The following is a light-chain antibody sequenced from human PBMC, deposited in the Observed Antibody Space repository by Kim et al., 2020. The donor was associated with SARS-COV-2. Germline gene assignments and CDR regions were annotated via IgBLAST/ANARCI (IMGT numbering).Light chain of an antibody. Sequence: QLVLTQSPSAPASLGASVKLTCTLSSGHSSYAIAWHQQQPEKGPRYLMKLNSDGSHSKGDGIPDRFSGSSSGAERYLTISSLQSEDEADYYCQTWGTGTHVVFGGGTQLTVL. CDR1: SGHSSYA. V-gene: IGLV4-69*01. CDR3: QTWGTGTHVV. J-gene: IGLJ2*01. CDR2: LNSDGSH.